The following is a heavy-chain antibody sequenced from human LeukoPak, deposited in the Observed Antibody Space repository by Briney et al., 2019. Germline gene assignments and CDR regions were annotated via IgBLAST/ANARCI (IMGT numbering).Heavy chain of an antibody. D-gene: IGHD1-1*01. CDR3: ARDSGNEEGWFDP. CDR1: GYTFTKYT. V-gene: IGHV1-3*01. J-gene: IGHJ5*02. CDR2: IIASNGNP. Sequence: ASVKVSCKASGYTFTKYTIHWVRQAPGQRLQWMGWIIASNGNPRYSQNFQGRVTFTRDTSATTAYMELSSLKFEDTAVDYCARDSGNEEGWFDPWGQGTLVTVSS.